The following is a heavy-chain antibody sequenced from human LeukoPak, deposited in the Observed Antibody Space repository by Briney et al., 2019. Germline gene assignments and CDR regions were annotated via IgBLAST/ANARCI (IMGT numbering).Heavy chain of an antibody. J-gene: IGHJ4*02. CDR1: GYSFTSHY. CDR2: INPSGSST. V-gene: IGHV1-46*01. D-gene: IGHD2-21*01. Sequence: GASVKVSCKASGYSFTSHYMHWVRQAPGQGLEWMGLINPSGSSTLYAQKFQGRVTMTRDMSTSTVYMELSSLRSEDTAVYFCARGVVACPNWGQGTLVTVSS. CDR3: ARGVVACPN.